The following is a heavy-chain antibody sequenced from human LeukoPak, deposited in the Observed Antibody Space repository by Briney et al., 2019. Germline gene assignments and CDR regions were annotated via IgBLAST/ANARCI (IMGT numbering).Heavy chain of an antibody. Sequence: GASVKVSCKASGYTFTSYYMHWVRQAPGQGLEWMGIINPSGGSTSYAQKFQGRVTMTRDTSTSTVYMELNSLRSEDTAVYYCARDWWYGSGSQEHLGYYMDVWGKGTTVTVSS. CDR1: GYTFTSYY. CDR2: INPSGGST. J-gene: IGHJ6*03. CDR3: ARDWWYGSGSQEHLGYYMDV. V-gene: IGHV1-46*01. D-gene: IGHD3-10*01.